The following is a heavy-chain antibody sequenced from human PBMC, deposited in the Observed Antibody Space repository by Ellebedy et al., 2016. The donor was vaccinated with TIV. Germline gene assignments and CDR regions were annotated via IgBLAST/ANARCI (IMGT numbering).Heavy chain of an antibody. CDR3: ARDMDTHDAFDI. D-gene: IGHD3-10*01. V-gene: IGHV1-18*01. Sequence: ASVKVSXKASGYTFASHGISWVRQAPGQGLEWMGWISTYNGHTNYPQNFQGRVTMTTDRSTSTAYMELRSLTSDDTAVYYCARDMDTHDAFDIWGQGTMVTVFS. CDR1: GYTFASHG. CDR2: ISTYNGHT. J-gene: IGHJ3*02.